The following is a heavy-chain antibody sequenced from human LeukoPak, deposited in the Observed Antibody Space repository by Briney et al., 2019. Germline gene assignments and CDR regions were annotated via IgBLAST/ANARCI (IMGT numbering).Heavy chain of an antibody. V-gene: IGHV1-69*13. Sequence: ASVKVSCKASGYTFTSYGISWVRQAPGQGLEWVGGMTPRFGTGNTAQKLQGRVAITADESTNTVYMELRSLKSDDTALYYCARVSTIMGRGYNFFDPWGQGTLVTVSS. CDR2: MTPRFGTG. CDR3: ARVSTIMGRGYNFFDP. J-gene: IGHJ5*02. D-gene: IGHD2/OR15-2a*01. CDR1: GYTFTSYG.